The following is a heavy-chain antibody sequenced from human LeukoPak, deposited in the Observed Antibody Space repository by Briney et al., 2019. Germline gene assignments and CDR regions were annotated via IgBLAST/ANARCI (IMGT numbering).Heavy chain of an antibody. CDR2: INHSGST. J-gene: IGHJ5*02. D-gene: IGHD3-16*01. Sequence: SETLSLTCTVYGGSFSGYYWSWIRQPPGKGLEWIGEINHSGSTNYNPSLKSRVTISVDTSKNQFSLKLSSVTAADTAVYYCARSLGVYGPDWFDPCGHGTLVTVSS. CDR3: ARSLGVYGPDWFDP. V-gene: IGHV4-34*01. CDR1: GGSFSGYY.